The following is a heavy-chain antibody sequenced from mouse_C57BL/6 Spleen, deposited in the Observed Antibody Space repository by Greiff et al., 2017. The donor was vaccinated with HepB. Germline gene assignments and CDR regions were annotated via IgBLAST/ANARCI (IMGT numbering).Heavy chain of an antibody. CDR1: GYAFTNYL. J-gene: IGHJ2*01. CDR2: INPGSGGT. V-gene: IGHV1-54*01. CDR3: ARPDYYGSSFDY. D-gene: IGHD1-1*01. Sequence: VQLQQSGAELVRPGTSVKVSCKASGYAFTNYLIEWVKQRPGQGLEWIGVINPGSGGTNYNEKFKGKATLTADKSSSTAYMQLSSLTSEDSAVYFCARPDYYGSSFDYWGQGTTLTVPS.